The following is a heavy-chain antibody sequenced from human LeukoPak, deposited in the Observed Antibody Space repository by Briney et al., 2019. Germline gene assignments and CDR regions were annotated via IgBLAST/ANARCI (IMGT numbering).Heavy chain of an antibody. V-gene: IGHV3-23*01. Sequence: GGSLRLSCAASGFTFSSYAMSWVRQAPGKGLEWVSAISGSGGSPYYADSVKGRFTISRDNSKNTLYLQMNSLRAEDTAVYYCAFQRAPYGGNRLPWGQGTLVTVSS. CDR2: ISGSGGSP. CDR3: AFQRAPYGGNRLP. J-gene: IGHJ5*02. D-gene: IGHD4-23*01. CDR1: GFTFSSYA.